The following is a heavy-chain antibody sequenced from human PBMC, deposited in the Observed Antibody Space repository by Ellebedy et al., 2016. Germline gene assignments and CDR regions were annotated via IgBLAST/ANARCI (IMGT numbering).Heavy chain of an antibody. CDR1: GGPISSRTYY. J-gene: IGHJ4*02. V-gene: IGHV4-61*01. CDR2: IYYRGST. CDR3: ARDVSLYSSSPSFDF. D-gene: IGHD6-6*01. Sequence: GSLRLSXTVSGGPISSRTYYWGWIRQPPGKGLEWIGYIYYRGSTNYNPSLKSRVTISLDTSKNQFSLKVTSVAAADTAVYYCARDVSLYSSSPSFDFWGQGTLVTVSS.